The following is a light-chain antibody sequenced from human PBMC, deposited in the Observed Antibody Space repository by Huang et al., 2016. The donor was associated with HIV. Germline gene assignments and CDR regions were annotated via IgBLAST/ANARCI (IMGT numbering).Light chain of an antibody. J-gene: IGKJ2*01. CDR2: GAS. CDR3: QQYGYFT. CDR1: QNIRSSY. V-gene: IGKV3-20*01. Sequence: EIVLTQSPDILSLSPGERVTLSCRASQNIRSSYVAWYQQKHGQPPRLIIYGASTRAPGIPERFSGTGSGTDFTLTISRLEPEDFASYYCQQYGYFTFGQGTKLEMK.